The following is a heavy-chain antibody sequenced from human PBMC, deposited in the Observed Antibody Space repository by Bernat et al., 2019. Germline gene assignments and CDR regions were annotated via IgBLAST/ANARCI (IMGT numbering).Heavy chain of an antibody. Sequence: EVHLVESGGGLVQPGGSLRLSCTASGFTFSTYWMHWVRQAPGKGLEWVLGLSTDGSNTRYSDSVKGRFTISRDNAKNTLYLQMRGLRVDDTAVYYCVRGSGYYYFDYWGQGILVTVSS. J-gene: IGHJ4*02. D-gene: IGHD3-22*01. V-gene: IGHV3-74*01. CDR2: LSTDGSNT. CDR3: VRGSGYYYFDY. CDR1: GFTFSTYW.